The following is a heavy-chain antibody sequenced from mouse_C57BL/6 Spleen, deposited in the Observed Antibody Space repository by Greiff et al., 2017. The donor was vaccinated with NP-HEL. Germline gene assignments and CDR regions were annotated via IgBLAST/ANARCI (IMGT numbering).Heavy chain of an antibody. CDR2: IDPEDGDT. Sequence: EVQLQQSGAELVRPGASVKLSCTASGFNIKDYYMHWVKQRPEQGLEWIRRIDPEDGDTEYAPKFQGKATMTADTSSNTAYLQLSSLTSEDTAVYYCTTDDGYRYWYFDVWGTGTTVTVSS. V-gene: IGHV14-1*01. D-gene: IGHD2-3*01. CDR3: TTDDGYRYWYFDV. CDR1: GFNIKDYY. J-gene: IGHJ1*03.